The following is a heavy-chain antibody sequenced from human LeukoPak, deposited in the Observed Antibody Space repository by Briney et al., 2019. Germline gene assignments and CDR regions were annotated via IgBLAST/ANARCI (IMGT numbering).Heavy chain of an antibody. Sequence: SVKVSCEASGGTFSSYAISWVRQAPGQGLEWMGGIIPIFGTANYAQKFQGRVTITADESTSTAYMELSSLRSEDTAVYYCARPNYYDSSGYYFPPDYWGQGTLVTVSS. J-gene: IGHJ4*02. CDR2: IIPIFGTA. CDR3: ARPNYYDSSGYYFPPDY. V-gene: IGHV1-69*01. D-gene: IGHD3-22*01. CDR1: GGTFSSYA.